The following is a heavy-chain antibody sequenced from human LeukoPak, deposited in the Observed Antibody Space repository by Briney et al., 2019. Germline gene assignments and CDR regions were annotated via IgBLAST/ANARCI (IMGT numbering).Heavy chain of an antibody. J-gene: IGHJ3*02. CDR2: IRYDGSNK. CDR3: AKSIGVTMIVVVIDDAFDI. Sequence: PGGSLRLSCAAPGFTFINYGMHWARQAPGKGLEWVAFIRYDGSNKYYADSVKGRFTISRDNSKNTLYLQMNSLRAEDTAVYYCAKSIGVTMIVVVIDDAFDIWGQGTMVTVSS. V-gene: IGHV3-30*02. CDR1: GFTFINYG. D-gene: IGHD3-22*01.